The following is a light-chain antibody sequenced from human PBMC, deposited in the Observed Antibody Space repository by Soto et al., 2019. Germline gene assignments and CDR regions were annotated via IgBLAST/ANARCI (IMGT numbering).Light chain of an antibody. J-gene: IGKJ4*01. Sequence: VMTQSPGTLSVSPGETATLSCGTSQSVSTNLAWYQQKPGQPPRLLIYDASTRATGIAARFRGSGSGTEFTLTISYLRPEDFAVYFCQQYHDWVTFGGGTKVEI. V-gene: IGKV3D-15*01. CDR3: QQYHDWVT. CDR1: QSVSTN. CDR2: DAS.